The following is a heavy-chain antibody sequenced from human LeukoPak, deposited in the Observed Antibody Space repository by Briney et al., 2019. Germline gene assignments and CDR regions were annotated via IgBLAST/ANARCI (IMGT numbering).Heavy chain of an antibody. Sequence: QTLSRTCAITGDSVSSNSAAWHWTRQSPSSGLERLGMTSYRSKWYNDYALSVRSRIAINPDSSKNQFSLQLNSVTPEHTAVYNCARSSYWNYGAWGQGTLVTVSS. D-gene: IGHD1-7*01. CDR2: TSYRSKWYN. CDR1: GDSVSSNSAA. V-gene: IGHV6-1*01. J-gene: IGHJ5*02. CDR3: ARSSYWNYGA.